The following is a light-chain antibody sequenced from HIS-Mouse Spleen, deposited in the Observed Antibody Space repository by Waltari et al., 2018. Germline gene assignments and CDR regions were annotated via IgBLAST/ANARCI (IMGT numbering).Light chain of an antibody. J-gene: IGLJ1*01. CDR1: SSNIGSNT. CDR2: SNN. Sequence: QSVLTQPPSASGTPGQRVTISCSGSSSNIGSNTVNWYQQLQGTAPKLLIYSNNQRPSGGPDRFSGSKSCTSASLAISGLQSEDEADYYCAAWDDSLNGNYVFGTGTKVTVL. CDR3: AAWDDSLNGNYV. V-gene: IGLV1-44*01.